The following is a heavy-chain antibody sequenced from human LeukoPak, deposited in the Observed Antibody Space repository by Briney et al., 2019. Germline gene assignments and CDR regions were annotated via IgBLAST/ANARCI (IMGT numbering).Heavy chain of an antibody. CDR1: GGSFSGYY. D-gene: IGHD3-16*01. V-gene: IGHV4-34*01. CDR3: ARVTIGVYGMDV. CDR2: IKHSGST. Sequence: SETLSLTCAVYGGSFSGYYWSWIRQPPGKGLERIGEIKHSGSTNYNPSLKSRVTISVDTSKNQFSLKLSSVTAADTAVYYCARVTIGVYGMDVWGQGTTVTVSS. J-gene: IGHJ6*02.